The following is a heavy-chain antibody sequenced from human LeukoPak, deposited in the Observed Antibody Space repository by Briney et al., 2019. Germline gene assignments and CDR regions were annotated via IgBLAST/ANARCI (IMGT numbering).Heavy chain of an antibody. Sequence: PSETLSLTCTVSGGSISSYYWSWIRQPPGKGLEWIGYIYYSGSTNYNPSLKGRVTISVDTSKNQFSLKLSSVTAADTAVYYCARDVRKNWYFDLWGRGTLVTVSS. V-gene: IGHV4-59*01. J-gene: IGHJ2*01. CDR2: IYYSGST. CDR1: GGSISSYY. CDR3: ARDVRKNWYFDL. D-gene: IGHD2/OR15-2a*01.